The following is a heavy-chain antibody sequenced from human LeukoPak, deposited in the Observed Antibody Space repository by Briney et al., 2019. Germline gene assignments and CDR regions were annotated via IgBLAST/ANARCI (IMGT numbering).Heavy chain of an antibody. CDR1: GFTFSSYG. J-gene: IGHJ4*02. Sequence: GRSLGLSCAASGFTFSSYGMHWVRQAPGKGLEWVAVISYDGSNKYYADSVKGRFTISRDNSKSTLYLQMNSLRAEDTAVYYCAKDAGPLGYCSGGSCYPVDYWGQGTLVTVSS. V-gene: IGHV3-30*18. CDR3: AKDAGPLGYCSGGSCYPVDY. D-gene: IGHD2-15*01. CDR2: ISYDGSNK.